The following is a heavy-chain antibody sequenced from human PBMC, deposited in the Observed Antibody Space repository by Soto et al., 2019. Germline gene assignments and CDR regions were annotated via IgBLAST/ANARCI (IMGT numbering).Heavy chain of an antibody. Sequence: SVKVSCKASGYTFTSSAVQWVRQARGQRLEWIGWIVVGSGNTNYAQKFQERVTITRDMSTSTAYMELSSLRSEDTAVYYCAADRDYCSGGSCYHYYYYGMDVWGQGTTVTVSS. V-gene: IGHV1-58*01. D-gene: IGHD2-15*01. CDR1: GYTFTSSA. CDR2: IVVGSGNT. J-gene: IGHJ6*02. CDR3: AADRDYCSGGSCYHYYYYGMDV.